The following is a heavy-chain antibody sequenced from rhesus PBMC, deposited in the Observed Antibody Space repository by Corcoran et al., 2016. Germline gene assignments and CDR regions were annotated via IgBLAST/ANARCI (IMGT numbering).Heavy chain of an antibody. V-gene: IGHV4-169*01. CDR2: IYGSGSST. Sequence: QLQLQESGPGLVKPSETLSVPCAVSGGSISSSSWSWLRQAPGKGLEWIGYIYGSGSSTNDKPSLKRRDTLSGDTSKKQVSLKLSSVTAADTAVYYGARVDSGYYTVYVDYGGQGVLVTVSS. CDR3: ARVDSGYYTVYVDY. J-gene: IGHJ4*01. D-gene: IGHD3-28*01. CDR1: GGSISSSS.